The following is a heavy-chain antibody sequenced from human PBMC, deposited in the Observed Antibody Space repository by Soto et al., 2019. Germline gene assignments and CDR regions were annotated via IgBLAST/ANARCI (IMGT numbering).Heavy chain of an antibody. J-gene: IGHJ4*02. CDR3: AREWFGDFV. D-gene: IGHD3-10*01. CDR1: GLTLSDAW. Sequence: EVQLVESGGGLVKPGGSLRLSCVGSGLTLSDAWMNWVRQIPGKGPEWVGRIKTKSDGAVTDYAAFAKGRFTISRDDSETTVYLQMNSLKTEDTAVYYCAREWFGDFVWGQGTLVTVSS. V-gene: IGHV3-15*05. CDR2: IKTKSDGAVT.